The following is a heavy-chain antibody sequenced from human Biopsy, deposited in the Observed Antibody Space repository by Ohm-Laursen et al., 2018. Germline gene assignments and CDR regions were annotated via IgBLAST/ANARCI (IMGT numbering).Heavy chain of an antibody. Sequence: ASVKVSRKTSGYTFTSYGISWVRQAPGQGLEWMGWISAYNGNTNYAQKLQGRVTMTTDTSTSTAYMELRSLRSDDTAVYYCARCSTPYYDFWSGYQPAYYFDYWGQGTLVTVSS. CDR1: GYTFTSYG. CDR3: ARCSTPYYDFWSGYQPAYYFDY. V-gene: IGHV1-18*01. J-gene: IGHJ4*02. CDR2: ISAYNGNT. D-gene: IGHD3-3*01.